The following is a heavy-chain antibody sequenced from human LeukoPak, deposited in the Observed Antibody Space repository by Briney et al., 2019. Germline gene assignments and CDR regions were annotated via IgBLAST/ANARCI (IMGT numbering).Heavy chain of an antibody. CDR2: INPSGGST. Sequence: GASVKVSCKASGYTFTSYYMHWVRQAPGQGLEWMGIINPSGGSTSYAQKFQGRVTMTRDTSTSTVYMELSSLRSEDTAVYYCARGMSMITLGGVIAPDFDYWGQGTLVTVSS. CDR3: ARGMSMITLGGVIAPDFDY. J-gene: IGHJ4*02. D-gene: IGHD3-16*02. CDR1: GYTFTSYY. V-gene: IGHV1-46*01.